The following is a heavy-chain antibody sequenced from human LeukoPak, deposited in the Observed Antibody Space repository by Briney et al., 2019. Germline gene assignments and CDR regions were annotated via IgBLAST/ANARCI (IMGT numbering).Heavy chain of an antibody. V-gene: IGHV3-66*01. CDR2: IYSGGST. J-gene: IGHJ4*02. CDR3: AKDRDWYYFDY. CDR1: GFTVSH. D-gene: IGHD5-24*01. Sequence: PGGSLRLSCAASGFTVSHMSWVRQAPGKGLEWVSVIYSGGSTYYADSVKGRFTISRDNSKNTLYLQMNSLRAEDTAVYYCAKDRDWYYFDYWGQGTLVTVSS.